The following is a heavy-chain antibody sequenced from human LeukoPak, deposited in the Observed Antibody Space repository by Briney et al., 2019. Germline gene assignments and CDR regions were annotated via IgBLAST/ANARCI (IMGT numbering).Heavy chain of an antibody. CDR3: AELGITMIGGV. CDR2: INPDGSDK. CDR1: GFSFRTSW. V-gene: IGHV3-7*01. D-gene: IGHD3-10*02. J-gene: IGHJ6*04. Sequence: GGSLRLSCGASGFSFRTSWLNWVRQAPGKGLEWVASINPDGSDKYSVDSVKGRFTISRDNAKNSLYLQMNSLRAEDTAVYYCAELGITMIGGVWGKGTTVTISS.